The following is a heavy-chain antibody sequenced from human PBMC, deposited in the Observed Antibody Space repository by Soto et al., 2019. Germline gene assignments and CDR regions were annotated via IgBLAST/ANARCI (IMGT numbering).Heavy chain of an antibody. V-gene: IGHV6-1*01. CDR3: ARAWGFSSGWYRSFSY. Sequence: SQTLSLTCAISGDSVSSNRAAWNWIRQSPSRGLEWLGRTYYRSKWYNDYAVSVKSRITINPDTSKNQFSLQLNSVTPEDTAVYYCARAWGFSSGWYRSFSYWGQGTLVTVSS. CDR2: TYYRSKWYN. D-gene: IGHD6-19*01. J-gene: IGHJ4*02. CDR1: GDSVSSNRAA.